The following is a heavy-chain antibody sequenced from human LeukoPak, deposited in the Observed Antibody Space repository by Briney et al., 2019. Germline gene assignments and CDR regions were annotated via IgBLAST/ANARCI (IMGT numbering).Heavy chain of an antibody. D-gene: IGHD3-22*01. CDR1: GYTLTELS. J-gene: IGHJ4*02. Sequence: ASVKVSCKVSGYTLTELSMHWVRQAPGKGLEWMGGFDPEDGETIYAQKFQGRVTITTDESTSTAYMELSSLRSEDTAVYYCARDGTVYDSSGLGGEATFDYWGQGTLVTVSS. CDR2: FDPEDGET. CDR3: ARDGTVYDSSGLGGEATFDY. V-gene: IGHV1-24*01.